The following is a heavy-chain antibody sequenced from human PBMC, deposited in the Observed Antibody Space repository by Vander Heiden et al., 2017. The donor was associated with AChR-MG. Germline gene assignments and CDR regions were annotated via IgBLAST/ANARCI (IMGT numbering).Heavy chain of an antibody. V-gene: IGHV3-66*01. CDR1: GFPLSSNY. CDR2: IYSGGST. Sequence: EVQLVESGGGLVQPGGSLRLSCAASGFPLSSNYVSWVRQAPGKGLEWVSVIYSGGSTYYADSVKGRFTISRDNSKNTLYLQMNSLRAEDTAVYYCARGYYDSSGYYPADYWGQGTLVTVSS. D-gene: IGHD3-22*01. J-gene: IGHJ4*02. CDR3: ARGYYDSSGYYPADY.